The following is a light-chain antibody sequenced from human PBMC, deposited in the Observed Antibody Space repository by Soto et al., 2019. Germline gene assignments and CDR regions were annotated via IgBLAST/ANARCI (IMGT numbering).Light chain of an antibody. CDR1: QDITTW. Sequence: DIQRAQSPSSVSAFVGDRVAVTCRASQDITTWLAWYQKKPGEAPRLLIYAASSLYSGVPTRFSGSGTGTEFTLTISNLQPEDSAIYYCQQVKGFPLTFGGGTKVDIK. J-gene: IGKJ4*01. V-gene: IGKV1-12*01. CDR3: QQVKGFPLT. CDR2: AAS.